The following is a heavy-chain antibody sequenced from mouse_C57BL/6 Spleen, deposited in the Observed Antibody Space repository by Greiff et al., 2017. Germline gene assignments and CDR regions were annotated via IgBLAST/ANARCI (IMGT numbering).Heavy chain of an antibody. CDR3: ARGGLRRGYAMDY. Sequence: QVQLKQPGAELVMPGASVKLSCKASGYTFTSYWMHWVKQRPGPGLEWIGEIDPSDSYTNYNQKFKGKSTLTVDKSSSTAYMQLSSLTSEDSAVYYCARGGLRRGYAMDYWGQGTSVTVSS. D-gene: IGHD2-4*01. V-gene: IGHV1-69*01. J-gene: IGHJ4*01. CDR2: IDPSDSYT. CDR1: GYTFTSYW.